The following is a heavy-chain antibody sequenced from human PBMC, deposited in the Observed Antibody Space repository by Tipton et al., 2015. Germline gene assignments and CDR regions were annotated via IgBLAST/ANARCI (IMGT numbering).Heavy chain of an antibody. V-gene: IGHV3-23*01. CDR1: GFTLSTYA. J-gene: IGHJ4*02. CDR3: TTDRRTSTEGAQFDY. Sequence: SLRLSCAVSGFTLSTYAMSWVRQAPGKGLQWVSSISATAASTYYADSVKGRFTISRDSSKDTLYLQMNSLRAEDTAAYYCTTDRRTSTEGAQFDYWGQGTLVAVSS. CDR2: ISATAAST. D-gene: IGHD1-26*01.